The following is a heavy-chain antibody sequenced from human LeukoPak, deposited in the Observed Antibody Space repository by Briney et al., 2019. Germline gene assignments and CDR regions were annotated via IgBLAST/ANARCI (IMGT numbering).Heavy chain of an antibody. J-gene: IGHJ4*02. CDR2: INPDSGGT. V-gene: IGHV1-2*02. Sequence: GASVKVSCKASGYTFNDYFMHWVRQAPGQGLEWMGWINPDSGGTNYAQKFQGRVTMTRDTSINTAYMELGRLTSDDTAVYYCARGSVGAHRAADYWGQGTPLTVSS. D-gene: IGHD1-26*01. CDR3: ARGSVGAHRAADY. CDR1: GYTFNDYF.